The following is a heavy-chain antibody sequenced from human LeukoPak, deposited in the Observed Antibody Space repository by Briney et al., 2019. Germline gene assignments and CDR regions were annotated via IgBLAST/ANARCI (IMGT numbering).Heavy chain of an antibody. Sequence: TGGSLRLSCAASGFTVSSNYMSWVRQAPGKGLQWVSVIYSGGNTYYADSVKGRFTISRDNSKNTLYLQMNSLRAEDTAVYYCACPDGGASDYWGQGTLVTVSS. CDR2: IYSGGNT. V-gene: IGHV3-53*01. J-gene: IGHJ4*02. D-gene: IGHD1-26*01. CDR1: GFTVSSNY. CDR3: ACPDGGASDY.